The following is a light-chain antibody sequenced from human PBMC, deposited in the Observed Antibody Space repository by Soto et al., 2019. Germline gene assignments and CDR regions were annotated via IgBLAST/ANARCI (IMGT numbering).Light chain of an antibody. CDR2: DAS. CDR3: QQRRSWPLT. J-gene: IGKJ4*01. V-gene: IGKV3-11*01. Sequence: EIVLTQSLATLSLCPGERATLSCRASQSVSSYLAWYQQKPGQAPRLLIYDASNRATGIPARFSGSESGTDFTLTISSLEPEDFAVYYCQQRRSWPLTFGGGTKVEFK. CDR1: QSVSSY.